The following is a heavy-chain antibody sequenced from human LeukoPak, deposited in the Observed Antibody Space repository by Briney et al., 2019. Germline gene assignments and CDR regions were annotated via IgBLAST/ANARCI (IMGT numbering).Heavy chain of an antibody. CDR3: ARDGKRVTTQFYYYGIDL. J-gene: IGHJ6*02. Sequence: GGSLRLSCAASGFTFSSYNKNWVRQAPGKGLEWVSYISSSSSTIYYADSVKGRFTISRDNAKNSLYLQMNSLRAEDAALYHCARDGKRVTTQFYYYGIDLWGQGTTVTVSS. V-gene: IGHV3-48*04. CDR2: ISSSSSTI. D-gene: IGHD3-3*01. CDR1: GFTFSSYN.